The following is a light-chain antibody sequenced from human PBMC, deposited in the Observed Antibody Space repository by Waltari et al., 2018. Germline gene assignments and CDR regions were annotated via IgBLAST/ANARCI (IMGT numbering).Light chain of an antibody. Sequence: QSALTQPRSVSGSLGQSVTISCTGSTSDVRSYNSVSWYQQHPGKAPQLLIYYVTKRPSGVPGRFGGSRSGDTASLTISGLLAEDESDYFCWSYAGSSTWVFGGGTRVTVL. CDR2: YVT. J-gene: IGLJ3*02. V-gene: IGLV2-11*01. CDR3: WSYAGSSTWV. CDR1: TSDVRSYNS.